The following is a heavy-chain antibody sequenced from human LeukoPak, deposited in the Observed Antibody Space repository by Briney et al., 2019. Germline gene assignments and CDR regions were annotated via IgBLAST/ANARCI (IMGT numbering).Heavy chain of an antibody. D-gene: IGHD6-13*01. J-gene: IGHJ4*02. CDR2: INAGTGDT. CDR3: ARGPIAAVAFFDY. V-gene: IGHV1-3*01. Sequence: GASVKVSCKASGYTFTNYAIHWVRQAPGQRPEWMGWINAGTGDTRYLQRFQGRVTISRDTSASAVYMELSSLTYEDTAVFYCARGPIAAVAFFDYWGQGTLVSVS. CDR1: GYTFTNYA.